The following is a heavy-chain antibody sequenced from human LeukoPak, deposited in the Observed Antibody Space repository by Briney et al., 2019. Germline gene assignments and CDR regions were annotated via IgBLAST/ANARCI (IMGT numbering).Heavy chain of an antibody. CDR1: GYSFTSYW. CDR3: ARCGGPLEQWLVRGVCDY. CDR2: IYPGDSDT. J-gene: IGHJ4*02. D-gene: IGHD6-19*01. Sequence: GESLKISCKGSGYSFTSYWIGWVRQMPGKGLEWMGIIYPGDSDTRYSPSFQGQVTISADKSISTAYLQWSSLKASDTAMYYCARCGGPLEQWLVRGVCDYWGQGTLVTVSS. V-gene: IGHV5-51*01.